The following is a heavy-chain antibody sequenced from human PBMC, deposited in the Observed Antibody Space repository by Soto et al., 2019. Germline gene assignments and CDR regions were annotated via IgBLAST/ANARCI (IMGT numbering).Heavy chain of an antibody. J-gene: IGHJ4*02. CDR3: ARGPRYCSGGSCYRIYYFDY. V-gene: IGHV1-3*01. Sequence: VASVKVSCKASGYTFTSYAMHWVRQAPGQRLEWMGWINAGNGSTKYSQKFQGRVTITRDTSASTAYMELSSLRSEDTAVYYCARGPRYCSGGSCYRIYYFDYWGQGALVTVSS. D-gene: IGHD2-15*01. CDR1: GYTFTSYA. CDR2: INAGNGST.